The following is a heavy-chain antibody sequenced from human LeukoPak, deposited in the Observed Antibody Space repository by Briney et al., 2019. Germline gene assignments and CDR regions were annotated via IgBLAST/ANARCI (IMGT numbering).Heavy chain of an antibody. CDR1: GDSIRISSYY. J-gene: IGHJ4*02. V-gene: IGHV4-39*07. CDR3: ARVSYGAQRYLDY. CDR2: IYYSGYT. Sequence: PSETLSLTCSVSGDSIRISSYYWGWIRQPPGKGLEWIGSIYYSGYTSYNPSLKSRVTISVDTSKNHFSLNLTSVTAADTAVYYCARVSYGAQRYLDYWGQGTLVSVSS. D-gene: IGHD4/OR15-4a*01.